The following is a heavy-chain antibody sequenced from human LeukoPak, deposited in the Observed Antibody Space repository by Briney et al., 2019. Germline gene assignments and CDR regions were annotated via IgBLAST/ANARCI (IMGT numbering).Heavy chain of an antibody. Sequence: GESLKISCKGSGYIFTSYWVGWVRQMPGKGLEWMGIIYPGDSDTRYSPSFQGQVTISADKSISTAYLQWSSLKASDTAMYYCARLGYRSSGYTNGPACWGQGTLVTVSS. CDR3: ARLGYRSSGYTNGPAC. V-gene: IGHV5-51*01. CDR2: IYPGDSDT. D-gene: IGHD3-22*01. CDR1: GYIFTSYW. J-gene: IGHJ4*02.